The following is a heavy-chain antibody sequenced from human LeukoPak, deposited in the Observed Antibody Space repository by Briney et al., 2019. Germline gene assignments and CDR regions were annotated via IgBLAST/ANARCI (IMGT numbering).Heavy chain of an antibody. CDR2: IIPIFGTT. CDR1: GGTFSSYA. Sequence: ASVTVSCTASGGTFSSYAISWVRQAPGQGLEGMGGIIPIFGTTNYAQKFQGRVTITADESTSTAYMELSSLRSEDTAVYYCARMEGYSYSDYWGQGTLVTVSS. V-gene: IGHV1-69*13. D-gene: IGHD5-18*01. J-gene: IGHJ4*02. CDR3: ARMEGYSYSDY.